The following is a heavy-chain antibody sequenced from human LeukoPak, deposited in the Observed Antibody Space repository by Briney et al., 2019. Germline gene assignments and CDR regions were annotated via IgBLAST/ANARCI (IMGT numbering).Heavy chain of an antibody. D-gene: IGHD5-12*01. J-gene: IGHJ6*03. CDR2: IRSKAYGGTT. CDR1: GFTFGDYT. V-gene: IGHV3-49*04. Sequence: GGSLRLSCTTSGFTFGDYTMTWVRQAPGKGLEWVGFIRSKAYGGTTEYAASVKGRFTISRDDSKSIAYLQMNSLKTEDTAVYYCTRVVGYEYYYYYYYMDVWGKGTTVTISS. CDR3: TRVVGYEYYYYYYYMDV.